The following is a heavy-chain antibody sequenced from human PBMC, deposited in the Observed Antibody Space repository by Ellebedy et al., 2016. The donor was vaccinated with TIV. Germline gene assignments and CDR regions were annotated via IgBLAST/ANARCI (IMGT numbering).Heavy chain of an antibody. D-gene: IGHD3-16*01. V-gene: IGHV3-30*19. CDR1: GFTFSSYG. CDR3: ARDQFPRSVWGANYYYGMDV. J-gene: IGHJ6*02. CDR2: IWYDGSNK. Sequence: PGGSLRLSCAASGFTFSSYGMHRVRQAPGKGLEWVAVIWYDGSNKYYADSVKGRFTISRDNSKNTLYLQMNSLRAEDTAVYYCARDQFPRSVWGANYYYGMDVWGQGTTVTVSS.